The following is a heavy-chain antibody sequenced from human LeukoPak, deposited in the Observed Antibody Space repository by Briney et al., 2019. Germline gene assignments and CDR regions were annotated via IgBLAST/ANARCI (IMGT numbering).Heavy chain of an antibody. CDR1: GYTFTSYG. Sequence: ASVKVSCKASGYTFTSYGISWMRQAPGQGLEWMGWINPNSGGTNYAQKFQGRVTMTRDTSISTAYMALSRLRSDDTAVYYCARDFDSSGYYYSDAFDIWGQGTMVTVSS. D-gene: IGHD3-22*01. CDR2: INPNSGGT. J-gene: IGHJ3*02. CDR3: ARDFDSSGYYYSDAFDI. V-gene: IGHV1-2*02.